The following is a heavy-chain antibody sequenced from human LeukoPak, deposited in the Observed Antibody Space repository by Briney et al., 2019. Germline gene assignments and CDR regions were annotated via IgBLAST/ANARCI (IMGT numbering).Heavy chain of an antibody. D-gene: IGHD3-3*01. CDR3: ARGDFD. CDR1: GGSFSGYY. J-gene: IGHJ4*02. Sequence: SETLSLTCSVYGGSFSGYYWSWIRQPPGKGLEWIGEINHSGSTNYNPSLKSRVTISVDTSKNQFSLKLSSVTAADTAVYYCARGDFDWGQGTLVTVSS. CDR2: INHSGST. V-gene: IGHV4-34*01.